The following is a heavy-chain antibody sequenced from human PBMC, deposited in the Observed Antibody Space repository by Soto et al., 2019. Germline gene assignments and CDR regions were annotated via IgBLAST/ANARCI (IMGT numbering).Heavy chain of an antibody. V-gene: IGHV4-59*01. CDR3: ARASDYYDSSGYHPTDS. D-gene: IGHD3-22*01. Sequence: SETLSLTCTVSGGSISSYYWSWIRQPPGKGLEWIGYIYYSGSTNYNPSLKSRVTISVDTSKNQFSLKLSSVTAADTAVYYCARASDYYDSSGYHPTDSCGHCTL. CDR1: GGSISSYY. J-gene: IGHJ5*01. CDR2: IYYSGST.